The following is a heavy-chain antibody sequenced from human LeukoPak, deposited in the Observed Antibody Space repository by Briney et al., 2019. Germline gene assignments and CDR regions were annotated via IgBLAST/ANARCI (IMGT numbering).Heavy chain of an antibody. CDR2: IYYSGST. CDR3: ARPPIWGTGWYFDL. CDR1: GGSISSGDYY. Sequence: SQTPSLTCTVSGGSISSGDYYWSWIRQPPGKGLEWIGYIYYSGSTYYNPSLKSRVTISVDTSKNQFSLKLSSVTAADTAVYFCARPPIWGTGWYFDLWGRGTLVTVSS. V-gene: IGHV4-30-4*01. D-gene: IGHD3-16*01. J-gene: IGHJ2*01.